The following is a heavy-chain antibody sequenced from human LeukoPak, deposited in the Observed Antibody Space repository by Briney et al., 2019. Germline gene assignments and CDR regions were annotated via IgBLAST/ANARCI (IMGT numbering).Heavy chain of an antibody. J-gene: IGHJ4*02. V-gene: IGHV3-21*01. CDR1: GFTFSSYS. CDR3: AKDVEYDSSGDYDY. CDR2: ISSSSSYI. Sequence: AGGSLRLSCAASGFTFSSYSMNWVRQAPGKGLEWVSSISSSSSYIYYADSVKGRFTISRDNAKNSLYLQMNSLRAEDTAVYYCAKDVEYDSSGDYDYWGQGTLVTVSS. D-gene: IGHD3-22*01.